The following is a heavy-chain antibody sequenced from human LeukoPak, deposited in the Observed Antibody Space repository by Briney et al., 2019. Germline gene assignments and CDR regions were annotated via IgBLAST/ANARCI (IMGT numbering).Heavy chain of an antibody. V-gene: IGHV3-23*01. D-gene: IGHD6-19*01. Sequence: GGSLRLSCAASGFTFSSYAMSWVRQAAEKGLEWVAAISGSGGSTYYADSVKGRFTISRDNSKNTLYLQMDSLRAEDTAVYYCAKDSHIAVADSDYWGQGTLVTVSS. CDR2: ISGSGGST. CDR3: AKDSHIAVADSDY. CDR1: GFTFSSYA. J-gene: IGHJ4*02.